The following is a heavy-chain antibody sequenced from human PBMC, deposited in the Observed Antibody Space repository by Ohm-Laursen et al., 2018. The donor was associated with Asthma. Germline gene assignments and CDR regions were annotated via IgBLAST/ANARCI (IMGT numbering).Heavy chain of an antibody. CDR2: ISTASTFI. CDR1: GYTFSRYS. Sequence: SLRLSCAASGYTFSRYSIHWVRQFPGKGLEQVASISTASTFIYYADSVRGRFTTSRDNAKNSVYLQMNSLRAEDTALYYCARIGPEWELPGREYSLHHWGEGTLVTVSS. D-gene: IGHD1-26*01. CDR3: ARIGPEWELPGREYSLHH. V-gene: IGHV3-21*01. J-gene: IGHJ1*01.